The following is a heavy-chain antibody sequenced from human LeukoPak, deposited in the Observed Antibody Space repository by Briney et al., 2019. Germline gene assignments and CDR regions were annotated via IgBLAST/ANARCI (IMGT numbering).Heavy chain of an antibody. CDR1: GFTFSSYS. V-gene: IGHV3-21*01. D-gene: IGHD4-23*01. J-gene: IGHJ5*01. Sequence: GGSLRLSCAASGFTFSSYSMHWVRQAPGKGLEWVSSISSSSSYIYYADSVKGRFTISRDNAKNSLYLQMNSLRTEDTAVYYCARDLLYYGANLRGSFDSWGQGTLVTVSS. CDR2: ISSSSSYI. CDR3: ARDLLYYGANLRGSFDS.